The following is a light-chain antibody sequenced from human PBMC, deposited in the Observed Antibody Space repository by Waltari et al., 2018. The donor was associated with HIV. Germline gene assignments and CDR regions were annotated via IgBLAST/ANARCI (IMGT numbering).Light chain of an antibody. J-gene: IGKJ2*01. CDR3: QQYDTFPYT. V-gene: IGKV1-5*01. CDR2: QAS. Sequence: DIQMTQSPSTLSASVGHRVTITCLASQKISSWLAWYQQRPGKAPNLLIYQASTLQGGVPSRFSGSGSGTDFTLTINRLQSDDFGTYYCQQYDTFPYTFGPGTNLEIK. CDR1: QKISSW.